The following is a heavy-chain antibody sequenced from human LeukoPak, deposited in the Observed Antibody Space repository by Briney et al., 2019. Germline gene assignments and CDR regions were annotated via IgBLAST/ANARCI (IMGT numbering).Heavy chain of an antibody. J-gene: IGHJ6*03. Sequence: SETLSLTCTVSGGSISSSSYNWGWIRQPPGKGLEWIGIIDNTGSTYYNPSLKSRVTISVDTSKNQFSLKLSSVTAADTAMYYCARDETYSSDWQSNHYYYYMDVWGKGTTVTVSS. CDR3: ARDETYSSDWQSNHYYYYMDV. V-gene: IGHV4-39*07. CDR2: IDNTGST. D-gene: IGHD6-19*01. CDR1: GGSISSSSYN.